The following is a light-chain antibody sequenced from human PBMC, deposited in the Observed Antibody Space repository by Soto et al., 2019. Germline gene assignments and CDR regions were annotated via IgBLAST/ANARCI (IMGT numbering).Light chain of an antibody. CDR1: SSNIGAGYD. Sequence: QSVLTQPPSVSGAPGQRVTISCIGSSSNIGAGYDVHWYQQLPGTAPKLLIYGNSNRPSGVPDRFSGSKSGTSASLAITGLQAEDEADYYCQSYDSRLSGWVFGGGTQLTVL. CDR3: QSYDSRLSGWV. V-gene: IGLV1-40*01. J-gene: IGLJ3*02. CDR2: GNS.